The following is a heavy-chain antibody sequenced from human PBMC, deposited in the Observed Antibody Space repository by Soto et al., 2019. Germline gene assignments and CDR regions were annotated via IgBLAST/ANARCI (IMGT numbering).Heavy chain of an antibody. CDR2: IYYSGST. Sequence: SETLSLTCTVSGGSISSSSYYWGWIRQPPGKGLEWIGSIYYSGSTYYNPSLKSRVTISVDTSKNQFSLKLSSVTAADTAVYYCARPSFGGGQWLSFATNNWFDPWGQGTLVTVSS. D-gene: IGHD6-19*01. CDR1: GGSISSSSYY. CDR3: ARPSFGGGQWLSFATNNWFDP. V-gene: IGHV4-39*01. J-gene: IGHJ5*02.